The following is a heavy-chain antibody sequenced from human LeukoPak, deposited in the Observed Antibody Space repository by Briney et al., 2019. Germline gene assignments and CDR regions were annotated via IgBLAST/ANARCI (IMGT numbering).Heavy chain of an antibody. J-gene: IGHJ3*02. Sequence: GGSLRLSCAASGFTFSAYWMTWVRQAPGKGLEWVANIKQDGTDKYYVDSVKGRFTISRDNAKNALYLQMNSLRVEDTALYYCAKYVVRGVQDSFDIWGRGPMVRVSS. CDR2: IKQDGTDK. V-gene: IGHV3-7*02. CDR3: AKYVVRGVQDSFDI. D-gene: IGHD3-10*01. CDR1: GFTFSAYW.